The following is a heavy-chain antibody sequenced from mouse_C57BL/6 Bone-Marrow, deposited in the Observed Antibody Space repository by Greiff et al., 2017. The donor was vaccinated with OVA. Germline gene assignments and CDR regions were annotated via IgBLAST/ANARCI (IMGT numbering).Heavy chain of an antibody. Sequence: EVQLQQSGPVLVKPGASVKMSCKASGYTFTDYYMNWVKQSHGKSLEWIGVINPYNGGTSYNQKFKGKATLTVDKSSSTAYMELNSLTSEDSAVYYCARSSSYPAWFAYWGQGTLLTVSA. CDR2: INPYNGGT. CDR3: ARSSSYPAWFAY. CDR1: GYTFTDYY. D-gene: IGHD1-1*01. J-gene: IGHJ3*01. V-gene: IGHV1-19*01.